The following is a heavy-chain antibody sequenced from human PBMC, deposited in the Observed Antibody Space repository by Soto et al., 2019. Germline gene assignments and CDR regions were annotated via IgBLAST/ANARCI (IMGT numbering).Heavy chain of an antibody. V-gene: IGHV3-33*01. CDR2: IWYDGSNK. J-gene: IGHJ3*02. Sequence: QVQLVESGGGVVQPGRSLRLSCAASGFTFSSYGMHWVRQAPGKGLEWVAVIWYDGSNKYYADSVKGRFTISRDNSKNTLYLQMNSLRAEDTAVYYCARGIRSTAAFAIWGQGTMVTVCS. CDR3: ARGIRSTAAFAI. CDR1: GFTFSSYG. D-gene: IGHD4-17*01.